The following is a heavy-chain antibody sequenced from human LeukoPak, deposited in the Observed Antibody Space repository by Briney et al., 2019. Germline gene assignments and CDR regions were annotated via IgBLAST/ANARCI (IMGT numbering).Heavy chain of an antibody. CDR3: AREADCSGGNCYRGAFDI. Sequence: PGTSLRLSCAASGFTFTNYAMHWVRQAPGKGLEWVAVIWYDGSNDYYANSVKGRFTISRDNSKNTLYLQMNSLRAEDTAIYYCAREADCSGGNCYRGAFDIWGQGTMITVSS. CDR2: IWYDGSND. D-gene: IGHD2-15*01. J-gene: IGHJ3*02. CDR1: GFTFTNYA. V-gene: IGHV3-33*08.